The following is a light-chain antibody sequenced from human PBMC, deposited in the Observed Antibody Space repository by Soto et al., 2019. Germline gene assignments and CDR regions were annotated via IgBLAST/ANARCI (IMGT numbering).Light chain of an antibody. CDR3: QQYNNWPIT. V-gene: IGKV3-15*01. J-gene: IGKJ5*01. CDR1: QSISSN. CDR2: GPS. Sequence: EKVLTQSPATLSVSPGERANISCRASQSISSNLAWYQQKPGQAPRLLIYGPSTRATGVPARFSGSGSGTEFTLTISSLQSEDFAVYYCQQYNNWPITFGQGTRLEIK.